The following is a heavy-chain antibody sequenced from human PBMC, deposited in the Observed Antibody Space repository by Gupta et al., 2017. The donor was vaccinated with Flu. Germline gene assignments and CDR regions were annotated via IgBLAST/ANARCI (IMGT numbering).Heavy chain of an antibody. J-gene: IGHJ4*02. Sequence: QVQLVESGGGVVQPGRSLRLSCAASGFNFSSSAMHWVRQAPGKGLEWVAVISYDGSNKYYADSVKGRFTISRDNSKNTLYLQMNSLRAEDTAVYYCAKAKGYSYGYFDYWGQGTLVTVSS. CDR3: AKAKGYSYGYFDY. D-gene: IGHD5-18*01. V-gene: IGHV3-30*18. CDR2: ISYDGSNK. CDR1: GFNFSSSA.